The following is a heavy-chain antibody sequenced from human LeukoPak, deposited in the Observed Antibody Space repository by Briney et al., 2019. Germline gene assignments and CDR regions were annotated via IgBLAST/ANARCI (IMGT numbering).Heavy chain of an antibody. Sequence: PGGSLRLSCAASGFTFSSYGMHWVRQAPGKGLEWVAFIRYDGSNKYYADSVKGRFTISRDNAKNSLFLQVNSLRAEDTAVYYCARGVNYHGSGSYLRDWFDPWGQGTLVTVSS. V-gene: IGHV3-30*02. D-gene: IGHD3-10*01. CDR3: ARGVNYHGSGSYLRDWFDP. CDR2: IRYDGSNK. CDR1: GFTFSSYG. J-gene: IGHJ5*02.